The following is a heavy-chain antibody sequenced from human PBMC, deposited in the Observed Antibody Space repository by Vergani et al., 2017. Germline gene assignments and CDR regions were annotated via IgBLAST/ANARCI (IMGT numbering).Heavy chain of an antibody. Sequence: QVQLVESGGGVVQPGGSLRLSCAASGFTFSSYGMHWVRQAPGKGLEWVAFIRYDGSNKYYADSVKGRFTISRDNSKNTLYLQMNSLRAEDTAVYYCATDGSSGDYYYGMDVWGQGTTVTVSS. CDR3: ATDGSSGDYYYGMDV. V-gene: IGHV3-30*02. D-gene: IGHD2-15*01. CDR1: GFTFSSYG. CDR2: IRYDGSNK. J-gene: IGHJ6*02.